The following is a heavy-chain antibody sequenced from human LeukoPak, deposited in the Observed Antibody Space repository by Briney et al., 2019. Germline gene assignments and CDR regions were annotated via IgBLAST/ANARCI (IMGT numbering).Heavy chain of an antibody. J-gene: IGHJ2*01. D-gene: IGHD3-22*01. CDR3: ARGVTMIVVVIHDWYFDL. CDR1: GGSISSSNW. Sequence: PSGTLSLTCAVSGGSISSSNWWSWVRQPPGKGLEWIGEIYHSGSTNYNPSLKSRVTISVDTSKNQFSLKLTSVTAADTAVYYCARGVTMIVVVIHDWYFDLWGRGTLVTVSS. V-gene: IGHV4-4*02. CDR2: IYHSGST.